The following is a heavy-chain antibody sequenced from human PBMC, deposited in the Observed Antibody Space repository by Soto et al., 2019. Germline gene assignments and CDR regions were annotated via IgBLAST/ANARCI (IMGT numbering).Heavy chain of an antibody. CDR1: GDSISSGDYH. Sequence: PSETLSLTCTVSGDSISSGDYHWSWIRQSPGKGLEGIGYSYYSGSTYYKPSLESRVTISVDTSKNQFSLKLGSVTAADTAVYYWARTGGCSSSWFPNWFDPWGQGTLVTVSS. D-gene: IGHD6-13*01. CDR3: ARTGGCSSSWFPNWFDP. V-gene: IGHV4-30-4*01. J-gene: IGHJ5*02. CDR2: SYYSGST.